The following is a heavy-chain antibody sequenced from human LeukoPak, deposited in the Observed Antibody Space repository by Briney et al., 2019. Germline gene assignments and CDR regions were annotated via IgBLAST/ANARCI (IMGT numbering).Heavy chain of an antibody. J-gene: IGHJ5*02. CDR2: IIPIFGTA. V-gene: IGHV1-69*13. D-gene: IGHD3-3*01. CDR1: GGTFSSYA. CDR3: ARGPHRRTYDRDNWFDP. Sequence: SVKVSCKASGGTFSSYAISWVRQAPGQGLEWMGGIIPIFGTANYAQKFQGRVTITADESTSTAYMELSSLRSEDTAVYYCARGPHRRTYDRDNWFDPWGQGTLVTVSS.